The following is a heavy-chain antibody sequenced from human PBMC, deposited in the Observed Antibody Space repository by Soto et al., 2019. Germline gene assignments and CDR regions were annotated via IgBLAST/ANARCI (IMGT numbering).Heavy chain of an antibody. CDR3: ARTRANAFDI. CDR2: IYYSGST. Sequence: QVQLQESGPGLVKPSETLSLTCTVSGGFINNYYWSWIRQPPGKGLEWIGYIYYSGSTSYNPSLKSRVNRSVDTSRNQFYLKLSSVTAADTAVYYCARTRANAFDIWGQGTMVTVSS. V-gene: IGHV4-59*01. CDR1: GGFINNYY. J-gene: IGHJ3*02.